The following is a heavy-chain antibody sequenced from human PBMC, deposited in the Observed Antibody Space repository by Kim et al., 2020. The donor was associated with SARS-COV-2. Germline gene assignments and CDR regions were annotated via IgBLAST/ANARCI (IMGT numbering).Heavy chain of an antibody. J-gene: IGHJ6*02. CDR1: GFTFSDYY. Sequence: GGSLRLSCAASGFTFSDYYMSWIRQAPGKGLEWVSYISSSGSTIYYADSVKGRFTISRDNAKNSLHLQMNSLRAEDTAVYYCARENSHITIFGVVTRIGMDVWGQGTTVTVSS. V-gene: IGHV3-11*01. CDR3: ARENSHITIFGVVTRIGMDV. CDR2: ISSSGSTI. D-gene: IGHD3-3*01.